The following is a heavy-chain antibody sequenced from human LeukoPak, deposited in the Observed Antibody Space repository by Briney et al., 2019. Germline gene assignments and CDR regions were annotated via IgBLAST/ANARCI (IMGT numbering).Heavy chain of an antibody. Sequence: PSETLSLTCTVSGGSISSGGYYWSWIRQHPGKGLEWIGYIYYSGSTYYNPSLKSRVTISVDTSKNQFSLKLSSVTAADTAVYYCAREVGSSSIWYGWFDPWGQGTLVTVSS. CDR1: GGSISSGGYY. J-gene: IGHJ5*02. CDR2: IYYSGST. D-gene: IGHD6-6*01. V-gene: IGHV4-31*03. CDR3: AREVGSSSIWYGWFDP.